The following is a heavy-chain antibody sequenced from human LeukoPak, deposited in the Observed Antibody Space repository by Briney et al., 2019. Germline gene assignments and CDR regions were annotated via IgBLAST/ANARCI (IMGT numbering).Heavy chain of an antibody. D-gene: IGHD3-16*01. CDR2: VDPEDGET. Sequence: GASVKVSCKASGYTFTDYYMHWVQQAPGKGLEWMERVDPEDGETIYAEKFQGRVTITADTSTDAAYMELSSLRSEDTAVYYCASAGSLGAGVFDYWGQGTLVTVSS. J-gene: IGHJ4*02. V-gene: IGHV1-69-2*01. CDR1: GYTFTDYY. CDR3: ASAGSLGAGVFDY.